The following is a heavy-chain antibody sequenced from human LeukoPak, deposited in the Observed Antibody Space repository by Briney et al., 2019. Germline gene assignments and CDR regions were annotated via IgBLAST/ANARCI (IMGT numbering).Heavy chain of an antibody. Sequence: GGSLRLSCAASGFTFSDYYMSWIRQAPGKGLEWVSYISSSGSTIYYADSVKGRFTISRDNSKNTLYLQMNSLRAEDTAVYYCARAPQDYGGVYYYGMDVWGQGTTVTVSS. J-gene: IGHJ6*02. CDR3: ARAPQDYGGVYYYGMDV. CDR1: GFTFSDYY. CDR2: ISSSGSTI. D-gene: IGHD4-17*01. V-gene: IGHV3-11*04.